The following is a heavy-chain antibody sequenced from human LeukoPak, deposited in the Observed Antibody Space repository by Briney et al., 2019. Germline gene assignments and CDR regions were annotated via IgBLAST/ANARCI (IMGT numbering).Heavy chain of an antibody. CDR2: IYYSGST. CDR3: ARVRCISTSCPIDY. Sequence: SETLSLTCTVSGGSINSYYWSWIRQPPGKGLEWIGSIYYSGSTKYNPSLKSRVTISVDTSKNQFSLKLSSVTAADTAVYYCARVRCISTSCPIDYWGQGTLVTVSS. D-gene: IGHD2-2*01. CDR1: GGSINSYY. V-gene: IGHV4-59*01. J-gene: IGHJ4*02.